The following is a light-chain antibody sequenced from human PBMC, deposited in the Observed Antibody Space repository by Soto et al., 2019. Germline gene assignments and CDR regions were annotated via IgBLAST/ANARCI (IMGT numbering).Light chain of an antibody. CDR3: QQYAASPLT. CDR2: DAS. Sequence: EIVLTQSPATLSLSPRERATLSCGASHSVGNNYLAWYQQKPGLAPRLLIYDASTRATGIPDRFSGSGSGTDFTLTISRLEPEDFVVYYCQQYAASPLTFGGGTKVEIK. V-gene: IGKV3D-20*01. CDR1: HSVGNNY. J-gene: IGKJ4*01.